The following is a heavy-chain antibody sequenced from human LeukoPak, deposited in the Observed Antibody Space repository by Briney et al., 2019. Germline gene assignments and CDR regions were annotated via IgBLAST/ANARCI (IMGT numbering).Heavy chain of an antibody. Sequence: GGSLGLSCAASGFTFSTYAMTWVRQAPGKGLEWVSLISDSGANKHYADSVKGRFTISRDNSKNTVSLQMNSLRAEDTAVYYCAKDVRVGGGGMDVWGQGTPVTVSS. D-gene: IGHD1-26*01. V-gene: IGHV3-23*01. J-gene: IGHJ6*02. CDR3: AKDVRVGGGGMDV. CDR2: ISDSGANK. CDR1: GFTFSTYA.